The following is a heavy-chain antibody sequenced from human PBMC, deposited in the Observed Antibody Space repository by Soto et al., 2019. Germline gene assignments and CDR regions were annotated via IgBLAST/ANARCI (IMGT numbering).Heavy chain of an antibody. D-gene: IGHD6-13*01. J-gene: IGHJ4*02. CDR1: GGSMRNYF. CDR3: AAGEASSRNLAPYYLDF. Sequence: SETLSLTCTVSGGSMRNYFCTWIRQPPGKGLEWIGYIHYSGTTSFFPSYNPSLRSRVTISEDTSKNQFSLKLLSVTTADTAVYFCAAGEASSRNLAPYYLDFWGQGTLVTVSS. CDR2: IHYSGTT. V-gene: IGHV4-59*01.